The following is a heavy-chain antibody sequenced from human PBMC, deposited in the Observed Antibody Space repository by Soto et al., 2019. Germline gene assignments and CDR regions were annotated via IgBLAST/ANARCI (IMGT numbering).Heavy chain of an antibody. Sequence: EVQLLESGGDLVQPGGPLRLSCAASGFTFNAYAMTWVRQAPGKGLEWVSAIGGSGGNRYYAASVKGRFTISRDNSKDTVDLQMSSLRVEDTAVYYCARVASDYINSVDHWGQGILVTVSS. V-gene: IGHV3-23*01. CDR3: ARVASDYINSVDH. D-gene: IGHD4-4*01. J-gene: IGHJ4*02. CDR1: GFTFNAYA. CDR2: IGGSGGNR.